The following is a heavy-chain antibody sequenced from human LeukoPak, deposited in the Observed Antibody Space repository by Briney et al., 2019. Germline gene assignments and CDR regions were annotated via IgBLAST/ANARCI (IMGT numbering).Heavy chain of an antibody. CDR1: GFPFSSYW. CDR3: ARVMVAATNWFDP. CDR2: IKPDGSEK. D-gene: IGHD2-15*01. Sequence: GGSLKLSCAASGFPFSSYWKSWVRPAPGKGLELVANIKPDGSEKFYVDSVKGRFTISRDNAKNSLYLQMNSLRAEDTAVYYCARVMVAATNWFDPWGQGTLVTVSS. V-gene: IGHV3-7*02. J-gene: IGHJ5*02.